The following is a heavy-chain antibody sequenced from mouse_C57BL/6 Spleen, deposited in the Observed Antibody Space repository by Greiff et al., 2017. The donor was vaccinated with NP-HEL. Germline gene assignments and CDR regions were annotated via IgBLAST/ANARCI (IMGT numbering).Heavy chain of an antibody. CDR3: ARSGGSPAWFAY. CDR2: IYPGDGDT. Sequence: QVQLKESGAELVKPGASVKISCKASGYAFSSYWMNWVKQRPGKGLEWIGQIYPGDGDTNYNGKFKGKATLTADKSSSTAYMQLSSLTSEDSAVYFCARSGGSPAWFAYWGQGTLVTVSA. D-gene: IGHD1-1*02. CDR1: GYAFSSYW. V-gene: IGHV1-80*01. J-gene: IGHJ3*01.